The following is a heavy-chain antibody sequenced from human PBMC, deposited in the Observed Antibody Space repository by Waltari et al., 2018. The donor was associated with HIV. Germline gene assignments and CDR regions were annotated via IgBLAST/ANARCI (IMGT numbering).Heavy chain of an antibody. D-gene: IGHD3-3*01. V-gene: IGHV4-39*07. CDR3: ARGSRSGYYDFDY. CDR1: GGSISSSSYY. J-gene: IGHJ4*02. Sequence: QLQLQESGPGLVKPSETLSLTCTVSGGSISSSSYYWGWIRQPPGKGLEWIGSIYYSGSTYYNPSLKSRVTISVDTSKNQFSLKLSSVTAADTAVYYCARGSRSGYYDFDYWGQGTLVTVSS. CDR2: IYYSGST.